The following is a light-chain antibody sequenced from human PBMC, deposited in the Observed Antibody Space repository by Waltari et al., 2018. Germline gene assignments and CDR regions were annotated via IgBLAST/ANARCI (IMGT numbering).Light chain of an antibody. CDR2: DVS. J-gene: IGLJ3*02. Sequence: SALTQPASVSGSPSQSITIPCTGPSSAVGSYNYLTWYQQRPGKAPNLMIYDVSKRPSGVSNRFSGSNSGNTASLTISGLQAEDEADYYCSSYTSSSTLVFGGGTKLTVL. CDR3: SSYTSSSTLV. V-gene: IGLV2-14*03. CDR1: SSAVGSYNY.